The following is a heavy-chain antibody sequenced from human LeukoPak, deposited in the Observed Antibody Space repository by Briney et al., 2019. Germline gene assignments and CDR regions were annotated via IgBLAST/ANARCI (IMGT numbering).Heavy chain of an antibody. J-gene: IGHJ4*02. V-gene: IGHV4-34*01. CDR2: INHSGST. D-gene: IGHD6-13*01. CDR3: ARGPQGNNSPYSSSWYDY. CDR1: GGSFSGYY. Sequence: SETLSLTCAVYGGSFSGYYWSWIRQPPGKGLEWIGEINHSGSTNYNPSLKSRVTISLDTSKNQFSLKLSSVTAADTAVYYCARGPQGNNSPYSSSWYDYWGQGTLVTVSS.